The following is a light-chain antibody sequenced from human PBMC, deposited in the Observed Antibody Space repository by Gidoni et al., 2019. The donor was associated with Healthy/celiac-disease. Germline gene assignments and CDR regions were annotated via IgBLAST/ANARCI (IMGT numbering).Light chain of an antibody. CDR1: SSNIGAGYD. CDR3: QSYDSSLSVYV. Sequence: QSVLTQPPSVSGAPGQRVTISCTGRSSNIGAGYDVNWYQQLPGTAPKLLIYGNSNRPSGVPDRFSGSKSGTSASLAITGLQAEDEADYYCQSYDSSLSVYVFGTGTKVTVL. V-gene: IGLV1-40*01. J-gene: IGLJ1*01. CDR2: GNS.